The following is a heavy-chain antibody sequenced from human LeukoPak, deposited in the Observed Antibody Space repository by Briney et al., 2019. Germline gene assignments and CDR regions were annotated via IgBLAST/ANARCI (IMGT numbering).Heavy chain of an antibody. D-gene: IGHD3-10*01. CDR2: IYYSGST. CDR3: ARQGGYYGSGGYYFDY. CDR1: GGSISSSSYY. J-gene: IGHJ4*02. Sequence: PSETLSLTCTVSGGSISSSSYYWGWIRQPPGKGLEWIGSIYYSGSTYYNPSLKSRVTISVYTSKNQFSLKRSSVTAADTAVYYCARQGGYYGSGGYYFDYWGQGTLVTVSS. V-gene: IGHV4-39*01.